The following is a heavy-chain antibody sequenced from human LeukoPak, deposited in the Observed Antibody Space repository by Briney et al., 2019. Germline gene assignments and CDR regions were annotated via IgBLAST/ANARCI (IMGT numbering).Heavy chain of an antibody. CDR3: ARDFYGSGSPTPGY. CDR1: GGSVSSGSYY. D-gene: IGHD3-10*01. V-gene: IGHV4-61*01. CDR2: IYYSGST. Sequence: PSETLSLTCTVSGGSVSSGSYYWSWIRQPPGKGLEWIGYIYYSGSTNYNPSLKSRVTISVDTSKNQFSLKLSSVTAADTAVYYCARDFYGSGSPTPGYWGQGTLVTVSS. J-gene: IGHJ4*02.